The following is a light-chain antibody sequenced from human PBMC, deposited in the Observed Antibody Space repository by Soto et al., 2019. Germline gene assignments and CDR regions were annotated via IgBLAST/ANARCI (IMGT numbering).Light chain of an antibody. CDR3: QQYGNSPQIT. Sequence: IVLTQSPGTLSLSPWERATLSCRASQSDRNSYLAWYQQRPGQAPRLLISGASSRSTGIPDRFSGNGSGTDFTLTISRLEPEDFAVYYCQQYGNSPQITFGQGTRLEIK. J-gene: IGKJ5*01. CDR1: QSDRNSY. CDR2: GAS. V-gene: IGKV3-20*01.